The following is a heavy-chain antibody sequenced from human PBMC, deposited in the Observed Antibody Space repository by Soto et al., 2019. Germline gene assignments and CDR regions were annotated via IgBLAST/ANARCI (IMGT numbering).Heavy chain of an antibody. CDR2: IDPNKGDT. CDR3: GRGRSGELVVFY. Sequence: QVQLVQSGAEVKKPGASVKVSCKASGYTFTSYCMHWVRQAPGQGREWMGEIDPNKGDTKYAQKIQGRVTMTRDTSISTVYMELSNLSPDDTAVYYCGRGRSGELVVFYWGQGTLVTVYS. D-gene: IGHD1-7*01. CDR1: GYTFTSYC. V-gene: IGHV1-2*02. J-gene: IGHJ4*02.